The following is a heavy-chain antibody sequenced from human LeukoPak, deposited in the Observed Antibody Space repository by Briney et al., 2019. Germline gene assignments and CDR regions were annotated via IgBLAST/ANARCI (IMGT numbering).Heavy chain of an antibody. CDR2: IHHNGST. V-gene: IGHV4-34*01. J-gene: IGHJ4*02. CDR3: ARAGLNGDVNY. D-gene: IGHD4-17*01. Sequence: SETLSPTCAVYGWSFSGYYWSSIRQPPGKGLGWIGEIHHNGSTNCNPSLKCRVTISVDTSKTQFSLTLSSVTAADTDVYYCARAGLNGDVNYWGARTLVTVSS. CDR1: GWSFSGYY.